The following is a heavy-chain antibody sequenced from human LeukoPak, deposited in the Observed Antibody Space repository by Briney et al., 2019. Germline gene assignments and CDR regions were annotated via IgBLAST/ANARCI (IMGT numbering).Heavy chain of an antibody. V-gene: IGHV3-23*01. CDR1: GFTFSSYA. CDR2: IIGSGDTT. D-gene: IGHD3-16*02. J-gene: IGHJ4*02. Sequence: GSLRLSCAASGFTFSSYAMTWVRQAPGKGLEWVSAIIGSGDTTYYADSVKGRVSISRDNSKNTVYLQMNSLKAEDTAIYFCTKEVSYDYVWGSYRPYWGQGTLVTVSS. CDR3: TKEVSYDYVWGSYRPY.